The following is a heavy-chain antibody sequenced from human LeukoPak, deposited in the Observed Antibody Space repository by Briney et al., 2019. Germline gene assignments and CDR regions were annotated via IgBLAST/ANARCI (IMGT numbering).Heavy chain of an antibody. CDR2: ISSSSSTI. J-gene: IGHJ5*02. CDR1: GFTFSTYS. V-gene: IGHV3-48*01. Sequence: PGGSLRLSCAASGFTFSTYSMNWVRQAPGKGLEWVSYISSSSSTIYYADSVKGRFTISRDNAKNSLYLQMNSLRAEDTAVYYCARDSPPDHWGQGTLVTVSS. CDR3: ARDSPPDH.